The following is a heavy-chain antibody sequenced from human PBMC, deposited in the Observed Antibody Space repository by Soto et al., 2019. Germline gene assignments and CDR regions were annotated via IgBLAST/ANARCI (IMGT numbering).Heavy chain of an antibody. J-gene: IGHJ6*04. V-gene: IGHV3-7*02. D-gene: IGHD2-8*02. CDR3: ASLSSLLKIAV. CDR2: IKQDGSEK. CDR1: GFTFSSYW. Sequence: PGGSLRLSCAASGFTFSSYWMSWVRQAPGKGLEWVANIKQDGSEKYYVDSVKGRFTISRDNAKNSLYLQMNSLRAEDTAVYYCASLSSLLKIAVWGKGTTVTVSS.